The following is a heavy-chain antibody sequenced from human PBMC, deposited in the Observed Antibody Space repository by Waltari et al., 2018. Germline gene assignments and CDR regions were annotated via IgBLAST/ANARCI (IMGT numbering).Heavy chain of an antibody. CDR2: NNPNRGGT. V-gene: IGHV1-2*02. J-gene: IGHJ6*03. Sequence: QVQLVQSGAEVKKPGASVKVSRKASGYTFTGYYMHWVRQAPGQGLEWMGWNNPNRGGTNYAQKFQGRSTRTRKTSISTAYMELSRLGCDDTAVYYCARDAVVGATKGDYYYYYYMDVWGKGTTVTVSS. D-gene: IGHD1-26*01. CDR1: GYTFTGYY. CDR3: ARDAVVGATKGDYYYYYYMDV.